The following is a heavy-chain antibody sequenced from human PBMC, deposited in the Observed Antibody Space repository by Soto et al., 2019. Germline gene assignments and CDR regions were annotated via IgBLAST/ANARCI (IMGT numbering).Heavy chain of an antibody. J-gene: IGHJ6*02. CDR3: AKATIRFLDTYGMDV. CDR2: ISGSGAST. Sequence: EVQLLESGGGLAQPGGSLRLSCAASGFTCSSYAMSWVRQGPGKGLEWVSAISGSGASTFYTDSVKGRFTVSRDNSKNILYLQMNSLRAEDTAVYYCAKATIRFLDTYGMDVWGQGTTVAVSS. D-gene: IGHD3-3*01. CDR1: GFTCSSYA. V-gene: IGHV3-23*01.